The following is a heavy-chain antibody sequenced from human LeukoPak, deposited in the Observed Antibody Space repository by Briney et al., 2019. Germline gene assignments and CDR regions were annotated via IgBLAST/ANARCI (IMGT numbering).Heavy chain of an antibody. CDR2: ISSSSSYI. V-gene: IGHV3-21*01. D-gene: IGHD2-15*01. CDR3: ARDGGYCSGGSCYYFDY. J-gene: IGHJ4*02. CDR1: GFTFSSYS. Sequence: PGGSLRLSCAASGFTFSSYSMNWVRQAPGKGLEWVSSISSSSSYIYYADSVKGRFTTSRDNAKNSLYLQMNSLRAEDTAVYYCARDGGYCSGGSCYYFDYWGQGTLVTVSS.